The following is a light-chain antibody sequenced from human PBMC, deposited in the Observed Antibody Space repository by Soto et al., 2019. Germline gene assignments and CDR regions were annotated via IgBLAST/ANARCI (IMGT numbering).Light chain of an antibody. CDR2: AAS. V-gene: IGKV1-9*01. CDR1: QGISSY. Sequence: DIQLTQSPSFLSASVGDRITITCRASQGISSYLACYQQKPGKAPKLLIYAASTLQSGVPSMFSGSGSGTDYALTISSLQPEDFATYYCQHLNSYPPTFGVGNKVEIK. J-gene: IGKJ4*01. CDR3: QHLNSYPPT.